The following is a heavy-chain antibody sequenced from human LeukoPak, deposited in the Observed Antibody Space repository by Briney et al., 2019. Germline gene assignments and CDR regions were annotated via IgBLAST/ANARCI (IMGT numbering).Heavy chain of an antibody. CDR2: ISWNSGSI. D-gene: IGHD6-19*01. Sequence: GGSLRLSCAASGFTFDDYAMHWVRQAPGKGLEWVSGISWNSGSIGYADSVKGRFTISRDNAKNSLYLQMNSLRAEDMALYYCAKAGSGWYYFDYWGQGTLVTVSS. CDR3: AKAGSGWYYFDY. J-gene: IGHJ4*02. CDR1: GFTFDDYA. V-gene: IGHV3-9*03.